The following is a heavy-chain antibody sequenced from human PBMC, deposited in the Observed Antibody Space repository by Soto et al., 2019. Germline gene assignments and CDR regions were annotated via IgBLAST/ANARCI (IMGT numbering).Heavy chain of an antibody. V-gene: IGHV4-30-2*01. Sequence: SETLSLTCAVPGGSISSGTYSWNWIRQPPGKGLEWIGYIYHSGSFYYNPSLKSRVTISIDRSKNQFSLNLSSVTATDTAVYYCARASGYCSGGTCFPFDYWGRGTLVTVSS. CDR2: IYHSGSF. CDR1: GGSISSGTYS. CDR3: ARASGYCSGGTCFPFDY. D-gene: IGHD2-15*01. J-gene: IGHJ4*02.